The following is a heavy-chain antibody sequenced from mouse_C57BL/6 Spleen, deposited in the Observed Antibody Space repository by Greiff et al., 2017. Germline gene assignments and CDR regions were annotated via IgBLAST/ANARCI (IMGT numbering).Heavy chain of an antibody. D-gene: IGHD1-1*01. CDR2: INPNNGGT. Sequence: EVKLVESGPELVKPGASVKIPCKASGYTFTDYNMDWVKQSHGKSLEWIGDINPNNGGTIYNQKFKGKATLTVDKSSSTAYMELRSLTSEDTAVYYCARRVYYDGSSYGYYAMDYWGQGTSVTVSS. CDR3: ARRVYYDGSSYGYYAMDY. J-gene: IGHJ4*01. CDR1: GYTFTDYN. V-gene: IGHV1-18*01.